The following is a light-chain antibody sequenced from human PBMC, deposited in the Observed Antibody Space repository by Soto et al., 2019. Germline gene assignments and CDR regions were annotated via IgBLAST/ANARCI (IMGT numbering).Light chain of an antibody. CDR2: GAS. Sequence: AIHITQSPSSLSASVGDRVTISCRASHGIGNALCLYQQKPGKPPKVLIYGASNLQSGVPPRFSGSGSGTDFTLAISSLEPEDFAVYYCQLSQQRSSWPPIAFGQGGRLEIK. V-gene: IGKV1-6*02. CDR3: QLSQQRSSWPPIA. CDR1: HGIGNA. J-gene: IGKJ5*01.